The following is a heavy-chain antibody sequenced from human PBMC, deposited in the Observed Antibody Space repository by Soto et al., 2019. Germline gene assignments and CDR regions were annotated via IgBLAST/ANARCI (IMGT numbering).Heavy chain of an antibody. J-gene: IGHJ6*02. D-gene: IGHD3-10*01. CDR2: IYHSGST. CDR3: ARGPLSLRYYYYGMDV. Sequence: SETLSLTCAVSGGSISSSNWWSWVRQPPGKGLEWIGEIYHSGSTNYNPSLKSRVTISVDKSKNQFSLKLSSVTAADTAVYYCARGPLSLRYYYYGMDVWGQGTTVTVSS. V-gene: IGHV4-4*02. CDR1: GGSISSSNW.